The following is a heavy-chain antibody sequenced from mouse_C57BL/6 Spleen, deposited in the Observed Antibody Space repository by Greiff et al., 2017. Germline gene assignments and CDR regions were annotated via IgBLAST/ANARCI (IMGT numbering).Heavy chain of an antibody. J-gene: IGHJ1*03. Sequence: VNVVESGPGLVAPSQSLSITCTVSGFSLTSYAISWVRQPPGKGLEWLGVIWTGGGTNYNSALKSRLSISKDNSKSQVFLKMNSLQTDDTARYYCARNGEYYYGSSYWYFDVWGTGTTVTVSS. V-gene: IGHV2-9-1*01. D-gene: IGHD1-1*01. CDR2: IWTGGGT. CDR1: GFSLTSYA. CDR3: ARNGEYYYGSSYWYFDV.